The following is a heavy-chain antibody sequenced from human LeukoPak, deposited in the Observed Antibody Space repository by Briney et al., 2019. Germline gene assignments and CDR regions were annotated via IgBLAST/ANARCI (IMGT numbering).Heavy chain of an antibody. J-gene: IGHJ3*02. V-gene: IGHV3-74*01. Sequence: GGSLRLSCAASGFTFSSYWMHWVRHTPGKGLVWVSRFSSDGSITTYADSVKGRFTISRDNAKNTLYLQMNSLRAEDTAVYYCTFGYVVMGAFDIWGQGTMVTVSS. CDR3: TFGYVVMGAFDI. CDR2: FSSDGSIT. CDR1: GFTFSSYW. D-gene: IGHD3-16*01.